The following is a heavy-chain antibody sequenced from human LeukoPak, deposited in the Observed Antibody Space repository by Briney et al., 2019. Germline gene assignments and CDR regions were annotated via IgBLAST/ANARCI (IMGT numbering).Heavy chain of an antibody. J-gene: IGHJ4*02. CDR3: AREGRYYDSSGYYSD. V-gene: IGHV4-4*07. Sequence: PSEILSLTCTVSGGSISSYYWSWIRQPAGKGLEWIGRIYTSGSTNYNPSLKSRVTMSVDTSKNQFSLKLSSVTAADTAVYYCAREGRYYDSSGYYSDWGQGTLVTVSS. CDR1: GGSISSYY. CDR2: IYTSGST. D-gene: IGHD3-22*01.